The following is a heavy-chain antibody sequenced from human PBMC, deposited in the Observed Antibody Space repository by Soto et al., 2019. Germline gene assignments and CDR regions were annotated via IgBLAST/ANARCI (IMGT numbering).Heavy chain of an antibody. D-gene: IGHD6-19*01. V-gene: IGHV1-3*01. J-gene: IGHJ2*01. CDR1: GYTFTSYA. Sequence: ASVKVSCKASGYTFTSYAMHWVRQAPGQRLEWMGWINAGNGNTKYSQKFQGRVTITRDTSASTAYMELSSLRSEDTAVYYCARAPEQHWLVRGWYFDLWGRGTLVTVSS. CDR3: ARAPEQHWLVRGWYFDL. CDR2: INAGNGNT.